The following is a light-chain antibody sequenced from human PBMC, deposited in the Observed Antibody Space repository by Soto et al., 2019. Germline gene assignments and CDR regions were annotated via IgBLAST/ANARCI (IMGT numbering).Light chain of an antibody. CDR1: RGISNY. V-gene: IGKV1-27*01. Sequence: DIQMTQSPSSLSASVGDRVTITCRASRGISNYLAWYQQKPGKVPKLLIYAASTLQSGVLSRFSGSGSGTHFTLTISNLQPEDVATYYCQRYNSAPAWTFGQGTKVEIK. CDR3: QRYNSAPAWT. CDR2: AAS. J-gene: IGKJ1*01.